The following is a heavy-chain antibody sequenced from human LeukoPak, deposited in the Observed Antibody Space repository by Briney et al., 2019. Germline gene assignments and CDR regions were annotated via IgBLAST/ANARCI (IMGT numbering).Heavy chain of an antibody. V-gene: IGHV4-39*01. D-gene: IGHD3-9*01. Sequence: SETLSLTCTVSGASVSGSDSNWGWVRQPPGKGLEWIGNVYYSGSTAYNPSLKSRVTMSVDTSKNQFSLKMTSVTAADTAVYYCTRLSKGRYFDYIFDYWGQGTLVTVSS. J-gene: IGHJ4*02. CDR1: GASVSGSDSN. CDR2: VYYSGST. CDR3: TRLSKGRYFDYIFDY.